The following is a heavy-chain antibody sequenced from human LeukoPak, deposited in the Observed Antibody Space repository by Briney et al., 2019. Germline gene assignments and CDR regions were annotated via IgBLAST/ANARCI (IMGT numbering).Heavy chain of an antibody. V-gene: IGHV1-2*02. CDR1: GYTFTGYY. CDR3: GRDFRDSLDY. Sequence: ASVKVSCKASGYTFTGYYMHWVRQSPGQGLEWMRWIKPGSGGTNFAQKFQGRVTMTRDTSISTAYMELSRLRSDDTAVYYCGRDFRDSLDYWGQGTLVTVSS. CDR2: IKPGSGGT. J-gene: IGHJ4*02.